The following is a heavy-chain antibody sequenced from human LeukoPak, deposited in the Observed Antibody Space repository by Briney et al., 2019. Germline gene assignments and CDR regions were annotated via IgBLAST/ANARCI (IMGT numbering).Heavy chain of an antibody. J-gene: IGHJ4*02. D-gene: IGHD3-22*01. V-gene: IGHV3-23*01. CDR3: AKYVSSGFLYYFDY. Sequence: GGSLRLSCAASGFTFSSYGMSWVRQAPGKGLEWVSGISGSGGKTDYADSVKGRFTISRDNSKNTLYLQMNILRAEDTAVYYCAKYVSSGFLYYFDYWGQGTLVTVSS. CDR2: ISGSGGKT. CDR1: GFTFSSYG.